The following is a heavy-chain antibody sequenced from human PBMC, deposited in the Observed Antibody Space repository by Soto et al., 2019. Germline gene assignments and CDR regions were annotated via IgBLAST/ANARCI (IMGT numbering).Heavy chain of an antibody. CDR1: GYTFSNYD. J-gene: IGHJ4*02. Sequence: QVQLVQSGAELKKPGASVKVSCKASGYTFSNYDMNWVRQATGQGPEWIGWVNPNNGDTGYAQKFQCRVTLTTDISTPTAYMELTSLRSEDTAIYYCAKVSRKGSAIDFDYWGQGTLITVSS. D-gene: IGHD3-10*01. CDR2: VNPNNGDT. CDR3: AKVSRKGSAIDFDY. V-gene: IGHV1-8*01.